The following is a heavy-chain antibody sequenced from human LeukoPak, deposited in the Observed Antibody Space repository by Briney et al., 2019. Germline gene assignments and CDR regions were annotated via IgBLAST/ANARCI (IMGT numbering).Heavy chain of an antibody. Sequence: ASVKVSCKASGYTFTDYYMHWVRQAPGQGLEWMGWINSNTGATKYAQKFQGRVTMTMDTSISTAYMGLSSLTSDDTAVYYCTRHKNDYCTSSRCYYYYYTDVWGTGTTVTVSS. CDR2: INSNTGAT. V-gene: IGHV1-2*02. D-gene: IGHD2-8*01. CDR1: GYTFTDYY. CDR3: TRHKNDYCTSSRCYYYYYTDV. J-gene: IGHJ6*03.